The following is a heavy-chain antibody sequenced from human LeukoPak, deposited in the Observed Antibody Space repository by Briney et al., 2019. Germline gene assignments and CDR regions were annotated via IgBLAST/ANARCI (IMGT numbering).Heavy chain of an antibody. J-gene: IGHJ6*02. Sequence: SETLTLTCTVSGGSISCSSYYWGWIRQPPGKGLEWIGSIYYSGSTYYNPSLKSRVTISVDTSKNQFSLKLSSVTAADTAVYYCARDNLRGMDVWGQGTTVTVSS. D-gene: IGHD1-20*01. V-gene: IGHV4-39*07. CDR2: IYYSGST. CDR3: ARDNLRGMDV. CDR1: GGSISCSSYY.